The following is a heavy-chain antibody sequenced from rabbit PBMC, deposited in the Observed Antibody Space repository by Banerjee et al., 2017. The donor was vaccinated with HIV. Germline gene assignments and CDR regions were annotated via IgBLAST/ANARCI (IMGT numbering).Heavy chain of an antibody. V-gene: IGHV1S43*01. J-gene: IGHJ4*01. CDR2: IYTGDGST. CDR1: GIDFSSYHW. CDR3: AGEREYAFNL. Sequence: QQQLEESGGGLVKPGGTLTLTCKASGIDFSSYHWICWVRQAPGKGLEWIACIYTGDGSTYYANWVNGRFTISRDNAQNTVFLQMTSLTAADTATYFCAGEREYAFNLWGPGTLVTVS.